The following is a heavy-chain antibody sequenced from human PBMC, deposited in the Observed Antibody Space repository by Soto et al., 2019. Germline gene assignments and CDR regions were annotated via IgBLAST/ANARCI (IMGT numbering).Heavy chain of an antibody. Sequence: EVQLVESGGGLVQPGGSLRLSCAASGFTVSSNYMSWVRQAPGKGLEWVSVIYSGGSAYYADSVKGRFTISRDNSKNTLYLQMNSLRAEXXAXXXXXXXXXXXXXXXXXYXXQGTLVTVSS. CDR3: XXXXXXXXXXXXXY. V-gene: IGHV3-66*01. CDR1: GFTVSSNY. CDR2: IYSGGSA. J-gene: IGHJ4*02.